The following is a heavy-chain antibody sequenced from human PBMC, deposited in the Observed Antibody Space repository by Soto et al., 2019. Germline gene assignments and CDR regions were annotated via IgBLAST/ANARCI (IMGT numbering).Heavy chain of an antibody. J-gene: IGHJ4*02. V-gene: IGHV4-59*11. CDR3: AKGSTRPDH. D-gene: IGHD1-1*01. Sequence: ETLSLTCTVSGGSISSHHWSWIRQPPGKGLEWIGYMSNSGSTNYNPSLKSRVTISVDTSKSQFSLKLNSVTAADTAIYYCAKGSTRPDHWGQGTLVTVS. CDR2: MSNSGST. CDR1: GGSISSHH.